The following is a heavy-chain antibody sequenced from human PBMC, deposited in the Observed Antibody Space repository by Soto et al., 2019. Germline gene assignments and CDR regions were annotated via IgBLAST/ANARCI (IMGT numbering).Heavy chain of an antibody. CDR2: ISYDGSNK. V-gene: IGHV3-30*03. CDR1: GFTFSSYG. J-gene: IGHJ4*02. Sequence: GGSLRLSCAASGFTFSSYGMHWVRQAPGKGLEWVAVISYDGSNKYYADSVKGRFTISRDNAKSSLYLQMNSLRDEDTAVYYCARETYFDYWGQGTLVTVSS. CDR3: ARETYFDY.